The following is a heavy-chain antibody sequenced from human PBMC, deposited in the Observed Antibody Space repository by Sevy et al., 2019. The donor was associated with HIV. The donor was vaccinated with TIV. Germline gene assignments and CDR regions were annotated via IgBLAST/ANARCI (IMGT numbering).Heavy chain of an antibody. D-gene: IGHD3-10*01. CDR2: VNPRNGGT. J-gene: IGHJ4*02. CDR1: GYTFTGQY. V-gene: IGHV1-2*02. CDR3: ARARLGPLGSLDS. Sequence: ASVKVSYKASGYTFTGQYIHWVRQVPGQGLEWVGWVNPRNGGTKTAQSFEGRVTLTRDTSISTANLEMGSLTSDDTAVYFCARARLGPLGSLDSWGQGTLVTVSS.